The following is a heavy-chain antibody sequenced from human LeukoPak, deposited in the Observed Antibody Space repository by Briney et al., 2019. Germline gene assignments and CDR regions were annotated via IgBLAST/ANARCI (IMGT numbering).Heavy chain of an antibody. CDR2: ISGSGGST. J-gene: IGHJ4*02. D-gene: IGHD3-3*01. CDR1: GITFSNSA. V-gene: IGHV3-23*01. CDR3: AKEPRFWSGYYVDY. Sequence: GGSLRLSCVPSGITFSNSALSWVRQAPGKGLEWVSAISGSGGSTYYADSVKGRFTISRDNSKNTLYLQMNSLRAEDTAVYYCAKEPRFWSGYYVDYWGQGTLVTVSS.